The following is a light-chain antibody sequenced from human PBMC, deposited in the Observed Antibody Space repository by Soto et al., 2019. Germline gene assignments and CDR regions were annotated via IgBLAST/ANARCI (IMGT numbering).Light chain of an antibody. Sequence: SYELAQPPSVSVAPGQTAMISCGGNNIGNKSVHWYQQRPGQAPVLVVYDDSDRPSGIPERFSGSNSGNTATLNISRVEAGDEADYYCQVWDSSSDDSSDRTSDRRVFGGGTKLTVL. CDR3: QVWDSSSDDSSDRTSDRRV. J-gene: IGLJ3*02. CDR1: NIGNKS. CDR2: DDS. V-gene: IGLV3-21*02.